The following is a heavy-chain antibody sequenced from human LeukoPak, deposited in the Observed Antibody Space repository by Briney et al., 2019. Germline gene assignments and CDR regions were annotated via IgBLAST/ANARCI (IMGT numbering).Heavy chain of an antibody. Sequence: GGSLRLSCVASAFTFNNYWMHWVRQAPGKGLEWVSAISGSGGSTYYADSVKGRFTISRDNSKNTLYLQMNSLRAEDTAVYYCAKDRIDLHYYYGSGSYPTWGQGTLVTVSS. D-gene: IGHD3-10*01. V-gene: IGHV3-23*01. CDR3: AKDRIDLHYYYGSGSYPT. CDR2: ISGSGGST. J-gene: IGHJ5*02. CDR1: AFTFNNYW.